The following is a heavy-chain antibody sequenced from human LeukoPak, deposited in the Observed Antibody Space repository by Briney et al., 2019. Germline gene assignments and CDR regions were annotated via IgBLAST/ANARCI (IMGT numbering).Heavy chain of an antibody. CDR1: GGSISSGGYY. V-gene: IGHV4-30-4*01. D-gene: IGHD2-15*01. Sequence: SQTLSLTCTVSGGSISSGGYYWSWIRQPPGKGLEWIGYIYYSGSTYYNPSLKSRVTISVDTSKNQFSLKLSSVTAADTAVYYCARQYCSGGSCYSAVGYWGQGTLVTVSS. CDR2: IYYSGST. J-gene: IGHJ4*02. CDR3: ARQYCSGGSCYSAVGY.